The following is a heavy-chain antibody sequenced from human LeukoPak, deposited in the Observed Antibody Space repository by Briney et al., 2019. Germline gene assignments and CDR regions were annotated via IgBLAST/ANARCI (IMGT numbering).Heavy chain of an antibody. Sequence: GDSLRLSCAASGFTFSNHIINWVRQAPGKGLEWVSGISSRSSYIYYADSVKGRFTISRDNAKNSLYLQMNSLRAEDTAVYYCAKDPYGDYPYYYYGMDVWGQGTTVTVSS. CDR2: ISSRSSYI. V-gene: IGHV3-21*04. J-gene: IGHJ6*02. CDR3: AKDPYGDYPYYYYGMDV. D-gene: IGHD4-17*01. CDR1: GFTFSNHI.